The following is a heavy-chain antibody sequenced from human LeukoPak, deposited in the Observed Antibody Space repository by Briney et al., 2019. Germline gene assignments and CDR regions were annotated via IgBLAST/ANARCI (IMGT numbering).Heavy chain of an antibody. Sequence: GGSLRLSCAASGFTVSGNYMSWVRQAPGKGLEWVSVIYSGGSTYYADSVKGRFTISRDNAKNSLYLQMNSLRAEDTAVYYCARDKVYDSSGYSGYWGQGTLVTVSS. CDR1: GFTVSGNY. CDR3: ARDKVYDSSGYSGY. J-gene: IGHJ4*02. D-gene: IGHD3-22*01. CDR2: IYSGGST. V-gene: IGHV3-53*01.